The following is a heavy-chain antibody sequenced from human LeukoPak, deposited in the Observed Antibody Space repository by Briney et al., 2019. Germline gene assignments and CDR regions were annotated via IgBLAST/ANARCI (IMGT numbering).Heavy chain of an antibody. J-gene: IGHJ4*02. D-gene: IGHD2-15*01. V-gene: IGHV3-23*01. Sequence: GGSLRLSCAASGFTLSSYAMSWVRQAPGKGLEWVSAMSSSDDGRYYAASVRGRFTISRDTSRSTLYLQMNSLRAEDAAVYYCAKAPVTSCRGAFCYPFDYWGQGTLVTVSS. CDR1: GFTLSSYA. CDR2: MSSSDDGR. CDR3: AKAPVTSCRGAFCYPFDY.